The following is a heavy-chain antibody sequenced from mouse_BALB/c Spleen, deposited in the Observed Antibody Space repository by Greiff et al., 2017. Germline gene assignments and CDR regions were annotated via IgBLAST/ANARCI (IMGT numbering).Heavy chain of an antibody. V-gene: IGHV4-1*02. J-gene: IGHJ3*01. CDR1: GFDFSRYW. CDR2: INPDSSTI. Sequence: EVKLMESGGGLVQPGGSLKLSCAASGFDFSRYWMSWVRQAPGKGLEWIGEINPDSSTINYTPSLKDKFIISRDNAKNTLYLQMSKVRSEDTALYYCARPGDRYDGFAYWGQGTLVTVSA. D-gene: IGHD2-14*01. CDR3: ARPGDRYDGFAY.